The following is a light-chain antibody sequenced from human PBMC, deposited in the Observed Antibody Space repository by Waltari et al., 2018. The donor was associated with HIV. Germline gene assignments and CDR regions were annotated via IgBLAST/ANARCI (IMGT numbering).Light chain of an antibody. J-gene: IGKJ1*01. Sequence: DVVMTQSPDALVGSLGGRVTINCKSSRIILSISNKNNYLAWYQQRPGQPPKSLVYWASPRESGVGALLIGSGSGTDLTLTVSNLQAEDAVIYYCQKYYRTPPAFGQGTKVEI. V-gene: IGKV4-1*01. CDR2: WAS. CDR3: QKYYRTPPA. CDR1: RIILSISNKNNY.